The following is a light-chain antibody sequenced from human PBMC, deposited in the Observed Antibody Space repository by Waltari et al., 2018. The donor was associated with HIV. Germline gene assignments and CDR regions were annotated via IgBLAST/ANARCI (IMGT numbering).Light chain of an antibody. V-gene: IGLV1-47*01. CDR1: SSNIGDNY. Sequence: QSALTQPPSTSGTPGQTVTIPCSGSSSNIGDNYVSWYQQLPGTAPKLLIYRNSQRPSGVRDRFSGSKSGTSASLAINDLRSEDEAEYHWAAWDDSLSGWVFGGGTNLTVL. CDR2: RNS. J-gene: IGLJ3*02. CDR3: AAWDDSLSGWV.